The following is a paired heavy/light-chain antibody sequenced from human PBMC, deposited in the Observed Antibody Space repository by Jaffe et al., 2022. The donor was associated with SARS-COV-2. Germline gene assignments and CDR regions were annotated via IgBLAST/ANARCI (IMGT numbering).Heavy chain of an antibody. CDR1: GGTFSTYT. V-gene: IGHV1-69*08. Sequence: QVQLVQSGGEVKKPGSSVKVSCKASGGTFSTYTISWVRQAPGQGLEWMGSVIAIVGIPNYAQKFQDRLTITADKSTSTVYMELSSLRSEDTAVYYCARDGGGEAYDLGWGQGTLVTVSS. D-gene: IGHD3-10*01. J-gene: IGHJ4*02. CDR3: ARDGGGEAYDLG. CDR2: VIAIVGIP.
Light chain of an antibody. CDR3: QQYNGYPWT. CDR2: KAS. V-gene: IGKV1-5*03. J-gene: IGKJ1*01. CDR1: QSIRSW. Sequence: DIQMTQSPSTLSASVGDRVTITCRASQSIRSWLAWYQQKPGKAPKLVIYKASSLQGGVPSRFSGSGSGTEFTLTISNLQPDDSATYYCQQYNGYPWTFGQGTKVEIK.